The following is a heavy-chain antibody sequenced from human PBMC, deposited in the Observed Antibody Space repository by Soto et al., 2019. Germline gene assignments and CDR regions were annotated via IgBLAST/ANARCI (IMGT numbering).Heavy chain of an antibody. V-gene: IGHV4-39*07. CDR3: ARVCGGDCNHGMAV. J-gene: IGHJ6*02. CDR1: GGSISSSSYY. CDR2: IYYSGST. Sequence: LSLTCTVSGGSISSSSYYWGWIRQPPGKGLEWIGSIYYSGSTYYNPSLKSRVTISVDTSKNQFSLKLSSVTAADTAVYYCARVCGGDCNHGMAVWGQGTTVTVSS. D-gene: IGHD2-21*02.